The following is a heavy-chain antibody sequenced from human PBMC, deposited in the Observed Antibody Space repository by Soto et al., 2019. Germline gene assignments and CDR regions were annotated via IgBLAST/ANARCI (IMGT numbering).Heavy chain of an antibody. V-gene: IGHV1-8*01. Sequence: QVQLVQSGAEVKKPGASVKVSCKASGYTFTTFDINWVRQATGQGLEWVGWMNPNRGNTGYAQKFRGRVTMPRNTSISTAYMELGSLRSEDTAVYFCARDHCTTTNCYTSIYYYGMDVWGQGTTVTVSS. CDR1: GYTFTTFD. CDR2: MNPNRGNT. D-gene: IGHD2-2*02. J-gene: IGHJ6*02. CDR3: ARDHCTTTNCYTSIYYYGMDV.